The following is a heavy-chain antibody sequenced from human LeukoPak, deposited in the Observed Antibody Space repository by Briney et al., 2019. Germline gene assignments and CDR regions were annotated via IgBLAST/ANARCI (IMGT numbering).Heavy chain of an antibody. J-gene: IGHJ4*02. CDR2: LFSGGNT. CDR3: ARGGCSSTSCYTLGY. CDR1: GFSVSNNY. Sequence: RGSLRLSCAASGFSVSNNYMSWVRQAPGKGLEWVSVLFSGGNTYYADSVKGRFTISRDNSKNTLYLQMNSLRAEDTAVYYCARGGCSSTSCYTLGYWGQGTLVTVSS. V-gene: IGHV3-53*01. D-gene: IGHD2-2*02.